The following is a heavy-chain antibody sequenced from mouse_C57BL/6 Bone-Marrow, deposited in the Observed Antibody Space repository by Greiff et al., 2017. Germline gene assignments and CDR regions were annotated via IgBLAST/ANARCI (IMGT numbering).Heavy chain of an antibody. D-gene: IGHD2-5*01. CDR1: GFTFSSYG. V-gene: IGHV5-6*01. Sequence: EVQGVESGGDLVKPGGSLKLSCAASGFTFSSYGMSWVRQTPDKRLEWVATISSGGSYTYYPDSVNGRFTISRDNAKNTLYLQMSSLKSEDTAMYYCARSTYYSTLFAYWGQGTLVTVSA. J-gene: IGHJ3*01. CDR3: ARSTYYSTLFAY. CDR2: ISSGGSYT.